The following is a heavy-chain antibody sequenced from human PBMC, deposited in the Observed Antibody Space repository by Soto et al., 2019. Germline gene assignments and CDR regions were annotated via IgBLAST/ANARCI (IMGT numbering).Heavy chain of an antibody. V-gene: IGHV3-23*01. J-gene: IGHJ4*02. Sequence: PWGSLRLSCAASGFTFISYAIIFFRHSPLKGLEWVSAISGSGGSTYYADSVKGRFTISRDNSKNTLYLQMNSLRAEDTAVYYCAKALGYSGSYFSDYWGQGTLVTVSS. CDR2: ISGSGGST. D-gene: IGHD1-26*01. CDR3: AKALGYSGSYFSDY. CDR1: GFTFISYA.